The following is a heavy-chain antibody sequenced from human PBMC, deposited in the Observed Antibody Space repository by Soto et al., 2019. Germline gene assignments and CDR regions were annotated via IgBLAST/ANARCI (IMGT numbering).Heavy chain of an antibody. V-gene: IGHV4-38-2*01. CDR1: GFFISSGNY. Sequence: TSETLSLTCAVSGFFISSGNYWGWIRKPPGKGPEWIGSIFHGGNTYYNPSLKSRVTISVDMSKNQFSLKLNSVTAADTAVYYCARARWYDAFDVWGQGTVVTVSS. D-gene: IGHD2-15*01. CDR3: ARARWYDAFDV. J-gene: IGHJ3*01. CDR2: IFHGGNT.